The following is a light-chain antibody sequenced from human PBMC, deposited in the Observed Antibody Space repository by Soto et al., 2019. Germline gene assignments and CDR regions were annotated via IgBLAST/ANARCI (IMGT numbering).Light chain of an antibody. CDR3: SSYKDSSNYV. Sequence: QSVLTQPASVSGSPGQSITISCTGTSSDLAIYNYVSWYQQQPGKAPKLMIYQVTNRPSGVSNRFSGSRSGNTASLTISGLQAEDEADYYCSSYKDSSNYVFGTVTKVTVL. J-gene: IGLJ1*01. CDR1: SSDLAIYNY. V-gene: IGLV2-14*01. CDR2: QVT.